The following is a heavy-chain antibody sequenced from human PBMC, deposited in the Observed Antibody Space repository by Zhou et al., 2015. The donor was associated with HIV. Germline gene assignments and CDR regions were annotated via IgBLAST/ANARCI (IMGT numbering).Heavy chain of an antibody. CDR2: VSWNSGTK. J-gene: IGHJ4*02. CDR1: GFTFDDYA. V-gene: IGHV3-9*01. D-gene: IGHD5-18*01. Sequence: EVQLVESGGDLVQPGRSLRLSCAASGFTFDDYAMHWVRQPPGKGLEWVSSVSWNSGTKGYADSVKGRFTISRDNAKHSLYLQMNSLRAEETAVYYCAKEGAAYSYGPRYFDYWGQGSLVIVSS. CDR3: AKEGAAYSYGPRYFDY.